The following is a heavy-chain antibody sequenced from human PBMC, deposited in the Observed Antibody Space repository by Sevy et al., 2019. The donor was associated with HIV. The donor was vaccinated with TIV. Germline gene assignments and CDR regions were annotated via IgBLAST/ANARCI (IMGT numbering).Heavy chain of an antibody. CDR2: IKQDGSVK. D-gene: IGHD6-13*01. Sequence: GGSLRLSCAASGFTLNSYWMSGVRQAPGKGLEWVANIKQDGSVKYYVDSVKGRFTISRDNARNLVYLQMSSLTAEDTALYYCVRAIAADASLWGQGTLVTVSS. CDR1: GFTLNSYW. J-gene: IGHJ4*02. V-gene: IGHV3-7*01. CDR3: VRAIAADASL.